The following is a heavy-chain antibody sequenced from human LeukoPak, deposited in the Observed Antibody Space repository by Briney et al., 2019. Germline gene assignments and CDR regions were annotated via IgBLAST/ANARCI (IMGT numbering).Heavy chain of an antibody. CDR3: ARHVSDPNYYGSGSYYNFDY. Sequence: SETLSLTCTVSGVPISSDYWNWIRQPAGKGLEWIGRIYTSGSTNYNPSLKSRVTISVDTSKNQFSLKLSSVTAADTAVYYCARHVSDPNYYGSGSYYNFDYWGQGTLVTVSS. J-gene: IGHJ4*02. CDR2: IYTSGST. V-gene: IGHV4-4*07. D-gene: IGHD3-10*01. CDR1: GVPISSDY.